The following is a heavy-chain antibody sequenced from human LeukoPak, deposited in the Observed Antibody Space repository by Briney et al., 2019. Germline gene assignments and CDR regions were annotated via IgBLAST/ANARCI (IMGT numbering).Heavy chain of an antibody. V-gene: IGHV3-33*01. J-gene: IGHJ4*02. Sequence: GRSLRLSCAASGFTFSSYGMHWVRQAPGKGLEWVAVIWYDGSNKYYADSVKGRFTISRDNSKNTLYLQMNSLGAEDTAVYYCARDLSAGTYYSYFDYWGQGTLVTVSS. CDR2: IWYDGSNK. CDR1: GFTFSSYG. D-gene: IGHD3-10*01. CDR3: ARDLSAGTYYSYFDY.